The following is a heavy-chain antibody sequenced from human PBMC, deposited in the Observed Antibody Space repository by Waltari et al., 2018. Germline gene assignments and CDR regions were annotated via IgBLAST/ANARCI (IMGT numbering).Heavy chain of an antibody. D-gene: IGHD6-19*01. CDR2: ISTDGSIT. V-gene: IGHV3-74*01. CDR3: VKYSSSFLGDC. CDR1: GFTFSINW. J-gene: IGHJ4*02. Sequence: EVQLVESGGGLVQPGGSLRLSCAASGFTFSINWLHWVRQAPGKGLVSVSQISTDGSITNYADSVKGRFTISRDNAENTLSLQMHSLRAEDTAVYYCVKYSSSFLGDCWGQGTLVTVSS.